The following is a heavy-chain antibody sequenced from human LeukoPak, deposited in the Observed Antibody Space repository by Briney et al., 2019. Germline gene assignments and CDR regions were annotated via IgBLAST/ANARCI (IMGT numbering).Heavy chain of an antibody. CDR2: ISYDGSNK. Sequence: PGGSLRLSCAASGFTFSSYAMHWVRQAPGKGLEWVAVISYDGSNKYYADSVKGRFTISRDNSKNTLYLQMNSLRAEDTAVYYCARDRRPAGSGSYSSWFDPWGQGTLVTVSS. D-gene: IGHD3-10*01. CDR3: ARDRRPAGSGSYSSWFDP. V-gene: IGHV3-30-3*01. CDR1: GFTFSSYA. J-gene: IGHJ5*02.